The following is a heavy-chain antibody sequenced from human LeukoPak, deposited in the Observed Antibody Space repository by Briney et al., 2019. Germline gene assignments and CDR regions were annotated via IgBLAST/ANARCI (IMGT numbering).Heavy chain of an antibody. CDR3: ARQLERGYSYGYGGY. Sequence: AASVKVSCKASGYTFTSYGISWVRQAPGQGLEWMGGIIPIFGTANYAQKFQGRVTITADESTSTAYMELSSLRSEDTAVYYCARQLERGYSYGYGGYWGQGTLVTVSS. J-gene: IGHJ4*02. V-gene: IGHV1-69*13. CDR2: IIPIFGTA. D-gene: IGHD5-18*01. CDR1: GYTFTSYG.